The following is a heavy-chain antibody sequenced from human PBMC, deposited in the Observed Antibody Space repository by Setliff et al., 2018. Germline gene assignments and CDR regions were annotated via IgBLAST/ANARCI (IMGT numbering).Heavy chain of an antibody. D-gene: IGHD3-9*01. J-gene: IGHJ6*02. Sequence: SVKVSCKASGGTFSSYAISWVRQAPGQGLEWMGGIIPIFGTANCAQKFQGRVTITADESTSTAYMELSSLRSEDTAVYYCARVLEPNYDILTGYYYYYYYGMDVWGQGTTVTVSS. CDR2: IIPIFGTA. CDR3: ARVLEPNYDILTGYYYYYYYGMDV. CDR1: GGTFSSYA. V-gene: IGHV1-69*13.